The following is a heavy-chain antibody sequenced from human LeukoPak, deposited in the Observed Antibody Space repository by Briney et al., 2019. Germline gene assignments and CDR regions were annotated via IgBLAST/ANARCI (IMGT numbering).Heavy chain of an antibody. D-gene: IGHD5-12*01. CDR2: IYYTGNI. CDR3: ARALGSVGYVYFDY. J-gene: IGHJ4*02. V-gene: IGHV4-59*01. CDR1: GGSISRNY. Sequence: KASETLSLTCTVSGGSISRNYWSWIRKPPGKGLQWIGYIYYTGNINYNPSLKSRVTISVDTSKNQFSLRLSSVTAADTAVYYCARALGSVGYVYFDYWGQGTLVTVSS.